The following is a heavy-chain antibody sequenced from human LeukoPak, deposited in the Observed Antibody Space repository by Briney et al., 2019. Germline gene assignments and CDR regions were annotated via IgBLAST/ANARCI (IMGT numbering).Heavy chain of an antibody. V-gene: IGHV3-74*01. Sequence: GGSLRLPCVASGFSLSSYWMHWVRQTPGKGPVWVSRINSDGSSTSYADSAKGRFTISRDNAKDTLYLEVNSLTAEDTAVYYCARGNSHSFDYWGQGALVTVSS. CDR1: GFSLSSYW. CDR3: ARGNSHSFDY. D-gene: IGHD4-11*01. J-gene: IGHJ4*02. CDR2: INSDGSST.